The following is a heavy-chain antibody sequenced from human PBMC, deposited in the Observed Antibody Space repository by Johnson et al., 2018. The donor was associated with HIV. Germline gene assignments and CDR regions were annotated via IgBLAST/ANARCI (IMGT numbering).Heavy chain of an antibody. D-gene: IGHD2-2*01. V-gene: IGHV3-23*04. J-gene: IGHJ3*02. CDR2: ISGSGGST. Sequence: VQLVESGGGLVQPWGSLRLSCAASGFTFSSYAMSWVRQAPGKGLEWVSAISGSGGSTDYADSVKGRFTISRDNSKNTLYLQMNSLRAEDTAVYYCAKDLLYCSSTSCYSYNLDAFDSWGQGTMVTVSS. CDR1: GFTFSSYA. CDR3: AKDLLYCSSTSCYSYNLDAFDS.